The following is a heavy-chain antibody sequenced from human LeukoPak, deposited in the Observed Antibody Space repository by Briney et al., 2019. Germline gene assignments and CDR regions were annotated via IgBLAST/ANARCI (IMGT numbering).Heavy chain of an antibody. V-gene: IGHV1-69*13. J-gene: IGHJ4*02. Sequence: SVKVSCKASGGTFSSYAISWVRQAPGQGLEWMGGIIPIFGTANYAQKFQGRVTITADESTSTAYMELSSLRSEDTAVYYCARGGEYYDTRPDYFDYWGQGTLVTVSS. CDR3: ARGGEYYDTRPDYFDY. CDR1: GGTFSSYA. D-gene: IGHD3-22*01. CDR2: IIPIFGTA.